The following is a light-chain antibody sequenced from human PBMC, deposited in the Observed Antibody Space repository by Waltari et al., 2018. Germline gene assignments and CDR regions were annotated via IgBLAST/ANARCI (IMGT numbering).Light chain of an antibody. Sequence: QSALTQPASVSGSPGQSITLSCTGTSIDVGSYNLVSWYQQRPGKAPRLMIYEVNKRPSGVSHRFSGSKSGNTASLTISGLQAEDEADYYCCSYAGSPTFVIFGGGSKLTVL. J-gene: IGLJ2*01. CDR3: CSYAGSPTFVI. V-gene: IGLV2-23*02. CDR2: EVN. CDR1: SIDVGSYNL.